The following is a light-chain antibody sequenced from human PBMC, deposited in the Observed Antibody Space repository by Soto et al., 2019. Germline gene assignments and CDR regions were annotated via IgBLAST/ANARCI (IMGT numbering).Light chain of an antibody. CDR1: QSISSN. Sequence: EIVMTQAPATLSVSPGERDTLSCRASQSISSNLAWYQQKPGQVPRVLIFDASTRATGIPARFSGSGSGTEFSLTISSLQSEDFAVYYCQQYHKWPPFTFGQGTKLEIK. CDR2: DAS. J-gene: IGKJ2*01. V-gene: IGKV3-15*01. CDR3: QQYHKWPPFT.